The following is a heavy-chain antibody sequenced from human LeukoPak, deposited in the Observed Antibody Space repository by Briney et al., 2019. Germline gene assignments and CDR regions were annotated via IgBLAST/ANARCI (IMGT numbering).Heavy chain of an antibody. Sequence: GGSLRLSCAASGFTFSSYGMHWVRQAPGKGLEWVAVISYDGSNKYYADSVKGRFTISRDNSKNTLYLQMNSLRAEDTAVYYCAKDRGWELSGWEHFDYWGQGTLVTVSS. CDR1: GFTFSSYG. D-gene: IGHD1-26*01. CDR2: ISYDGSNK. J-gene: IGHJ4*02. CDR3: AKDRGWELSGWEHFDY. V-gene: IGHV3-30*18.